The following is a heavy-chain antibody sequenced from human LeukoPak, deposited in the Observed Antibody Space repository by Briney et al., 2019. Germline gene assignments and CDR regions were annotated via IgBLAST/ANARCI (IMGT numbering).Heavy chain of an antibody. D-gene: IGHD2/OR15-2a*01. CDR2: IYSGGTT. Sequence: GGSLRLSCAASGFTVSSNYINWVRQAPGKGLEWVSLIYSGGTTYYADSVKGRFTISRDNPKNTVHLQMNNLRADDTAMYFCARRLYIVRGAFDIWGQGTMVTVSS. CDR3: ARRLYIVRGAFDI. CDR1: GFTVSSNY. V-gene: IGHV3-53*01. J-gene: IGHJ3*02.